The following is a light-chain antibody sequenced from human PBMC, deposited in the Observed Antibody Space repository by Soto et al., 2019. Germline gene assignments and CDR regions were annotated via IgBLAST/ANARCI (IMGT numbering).Light chain of an antibody. CDR2: ATS. CDR1: QSVDSNY. Sequence: EVVLTQSPGPLSLSPGERATLSCRASQSVDSNYLSWFQHKRGQPPRDLVFATSRRAAGTRVRFSGSGSGTNFTLTITRVEPEDFGVYYCQQYGGSPSAYTFGLGTKLEF. J-gene: IGKJ2*01. CDR3: QQYGGSPSAYT. V-gene: IGKV3-20*01.